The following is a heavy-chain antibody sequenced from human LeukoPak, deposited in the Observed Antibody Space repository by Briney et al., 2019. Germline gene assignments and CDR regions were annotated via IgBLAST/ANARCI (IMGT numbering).Heavy chain of an antibody. V-gene: IGHV4-59*01. J-gene: IGHJ5*02. CDR3: ARLTVTARIYNWFDP. Sequence: SETLSLTCTVSGGSISSYYWSWIRQPAGKGLEWIGYIYYSGSTNYNPSLKSRVTISVDTSKNQFSLELSSVTAADTAVYYCARLTVTARIYNWFDPWGQGTLVTVSS. CDR1: GGSISSYY. D-gene: IGHD4-11*01. CDR2: IYYSGST.